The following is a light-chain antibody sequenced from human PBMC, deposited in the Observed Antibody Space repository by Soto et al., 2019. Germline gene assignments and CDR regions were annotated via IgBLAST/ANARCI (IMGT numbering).Light chain of an antibody. CDR2: YDD. CDR3: ATWDDTLNGVV. V-gene: IGLV1-36*01. Sequence: QSVLTQPPSVSEAPRQRVTITCSGSTSNIGNNAVSWYQQLPGEAPKLLLYYDDLLSSGVSDRFSASKSGTSASLAISGLQSEDESDYYCATWDDTLNGVVFGEGTKHTVL. J-gene: IGLJ3*02. CDR1: TSNIGNNA.